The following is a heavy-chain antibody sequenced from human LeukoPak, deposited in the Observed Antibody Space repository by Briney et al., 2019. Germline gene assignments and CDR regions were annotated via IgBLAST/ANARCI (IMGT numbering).Heavy chain of an antibody. CDR3: ARHAGGSGSPRPYYGMDV. V-gene: IGHV4-59*08. D-gene: IGHD3-10*01. J-gene: IGHJ6*02. CDR2: IFYSGST. Sequence: SETLSLTCTVSGGSISNYYWSWMRQPPGKGLEWIGYIFYSGSTNYDPSLKSRVSISGDTSKNQISLKLSAVTAADTALYYCARHAGGSGSPRPYYGMDVWGQGTTVTVSS. CDR1: GGSISNYY.